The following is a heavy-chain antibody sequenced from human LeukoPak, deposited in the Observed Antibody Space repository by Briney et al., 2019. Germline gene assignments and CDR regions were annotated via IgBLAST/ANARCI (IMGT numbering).Heavy chain of an antibody. J-gene: IGHJ6*02. CDR2: INTNTGNP. Sequence: GASVKVSCKASGYTFTSYAMNWVRQAPGQGLEWMGWINTNTGNPTYAQGFTGRFVFSLDTSVSTAYLQISSLKAEDTAVYYCARGGRMAVATTYGMDVWGQGTTVTVYS. CDR1: GYTFTSYA. D-gene: IGHD1-26*01. CDR3: ARGGRMAVATTYGMDV. V-gene: IGHV7-4-1*02.